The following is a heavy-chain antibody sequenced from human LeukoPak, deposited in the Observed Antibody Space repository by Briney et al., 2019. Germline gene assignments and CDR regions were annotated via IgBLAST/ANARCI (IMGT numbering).Heavy chain of an antibody. CDR3: ARGGSGYYDAMSLDY. CDR2: IYHSGST. CDR1: GGSISSSNW. V-gene: IGHV4-4*02. J-gene: IGHJ4*02. Sequence: PSETLSLTCAVSGGSISSSNWWSWVRQPPGKGLEWIGEIYHSGSTNYNPSLKSRVTISVDKSKNQFSLKLSSVTAAGTAVYYCARGGSGYYDAMSLDYWGQGTLVTVSS. D-gene: IGHD3-22*01.